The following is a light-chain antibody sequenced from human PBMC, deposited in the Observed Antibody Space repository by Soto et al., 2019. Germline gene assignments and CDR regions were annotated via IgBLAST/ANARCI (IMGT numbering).Light chain of an antibody. CDR2: DVS. J-gene: IGLJ2*01. CDR3: SSYTSSITVV. Sequence: QSPLTQPASVSGSPGQSITISCTGTSSDVGGYNYVSWHQQHPGKVPKLMIYDVSHRPSGVSNRFSGSKSGNTASLTISGLQAEDEADYYCSSYTSSITVVFGGGTKLTVL. CDR1: SSDVGGYNY. V-gene: IGLV2-14*03.